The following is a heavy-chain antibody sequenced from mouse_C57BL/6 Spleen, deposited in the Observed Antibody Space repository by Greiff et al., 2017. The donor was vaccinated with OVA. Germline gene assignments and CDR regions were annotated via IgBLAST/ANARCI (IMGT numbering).Heavy chain of an antibody. CDR3: AFYYDYDGFAY. J-gene: IGHJ3*01. V-gene: IGHV1-74*01. CDR1: GYTFTSYW. CDR2: IHPSDSDT. D-gene: IGHD2-4*01. Sequence: VQLQQSGAELVKPGASVKVSCKASGYTFTSYWMHWVKQRPGQGLEWIGRIHPSDSDTNYNQKFKGKATLTVDKSSSTAYMQLSSLTSEDSAVYYCAFYYDYDGFAYWGQGTLVTVSA.